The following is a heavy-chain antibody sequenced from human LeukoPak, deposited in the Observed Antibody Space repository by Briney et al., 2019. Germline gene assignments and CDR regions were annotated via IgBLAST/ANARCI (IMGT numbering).Heavy chain of an antibody. J-gene: IGHJ6*03. CDR2: INHSGST. CDR1: GGPFSGYY. CDR3: ARAGELWFGELLSNYYYYYMDV. D-gene: IGHD3-10*01. Sequence: SETLSLTCAVYGGPFSGYYWSWIRQPPGKGLEWIGEINHSGSTNYNPSLKSRVTISVDTSKNQFSLKLSSVTAADTAVYYCARAGELWFGELLSNYYYYYMDVWGKGTTVTVSS. V-gene: IGHV4-34*01.